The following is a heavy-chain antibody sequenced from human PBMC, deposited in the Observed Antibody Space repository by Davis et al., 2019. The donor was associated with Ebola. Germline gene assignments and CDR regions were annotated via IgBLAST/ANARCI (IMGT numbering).Heavy chain of an antibody. Sequence: MPSETLSLTCTVSGGSISSSSYYWGWIRKPPGKGLEWIGSIYYSGSTYYNPSLKSRVTISVDTSKNQFSLKLSSVTAADTAVYYCARQRGYSSGWSRPDYFDYWGQGTLVTVSS. CDR1: GGSISSSSYY. D-gene: IGHD6-19*01. V-gene: IGHV4-39*01. J-gene: IGHJ4*02. CDR2: IYYSGST. CDR3: ARQRGYSSGWSRPDYFDY.